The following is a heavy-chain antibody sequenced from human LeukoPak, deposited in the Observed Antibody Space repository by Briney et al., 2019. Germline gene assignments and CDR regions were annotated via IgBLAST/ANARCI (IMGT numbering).Heavy chain of an antibody. CDR1: GGSISSGDYY. V-gene: IGHV4-30-4*08. CDR2: IYYSGST. Sequence: SQTLSLTCTVSGGSISSGDYYWSWIRQPPGKGLEWIGYIYYSGSTYYSPSLKSRVTISVDTSKNQFSLKLSSMTAADTAVYYCARHCSSTSCYSGLDYWGQGTLVTVSS. J-gene: IGHJ4*02. CDR3: ARHCSSTSCYSGLDY. D-gene: IGHD2-2*02.